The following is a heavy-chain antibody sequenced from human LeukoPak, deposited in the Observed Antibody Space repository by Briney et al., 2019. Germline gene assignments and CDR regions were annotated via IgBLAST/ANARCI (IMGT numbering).Heavy chain of an antibody. V-gene: IGHV3-23*01. CDR3: AKDRSCTNDICHGDFDY. Sequence: GGSLRLSCAASGFSVSSNYISWVRQAPGKGLEWVSSISGSGGSTYSADSVKGRFTISRDNSKNTPYLQMNSLRAEDTALYYCAKDRSCTNDICHGDFDYWGQGTLVTVSS. CDR2: ISGSGGST. D-gene: IGHD2-8*01. CDR1: GFSVSSNY. J-gene: IGHJ4*02.